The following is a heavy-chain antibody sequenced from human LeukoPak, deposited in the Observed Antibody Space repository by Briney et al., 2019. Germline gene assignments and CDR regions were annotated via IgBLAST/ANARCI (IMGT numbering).Heavy chain of an antibody. CDR2: MNPNSGNT. V-gene: IGHV1-8*01. J-gene: IGHJ4*02. D-gene: IGHD1-26*01. CDR1: GYTFTSND. CDR3: ARGDRQAGGSYGN. Sequence: GASVKVSCKXSGYTFTSNDINWVRQATGQGLEWMGWMNPNSGNTGYAQKFQGRVTMTRNTSISTAYMELSSLRSEDTAVYYCARGDRQAGGSYGNWGQGTLVTVSS.